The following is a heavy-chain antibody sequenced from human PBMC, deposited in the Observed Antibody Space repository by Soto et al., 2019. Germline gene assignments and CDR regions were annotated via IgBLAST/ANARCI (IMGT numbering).Heavy chain of an antibody. J-gene: IGHJ5*02. CDR1: GGSVSSGSYY. D-gene: IGHD4-4*01. CDR2: IYYSGST. V-gene: IGHV4-61*01. Sequence: SETLSLTCTVSGGSVSSGSYYWSWIRQPPGKGLEWIGYIYYSGSTNYNPSLKSRVTISVDTSKNQFSLKLSSVTAADTAVYYCARDLHDYSNWFDPWGQGTLVTVSS. CDR3: ARDLHDYSNWFDP.